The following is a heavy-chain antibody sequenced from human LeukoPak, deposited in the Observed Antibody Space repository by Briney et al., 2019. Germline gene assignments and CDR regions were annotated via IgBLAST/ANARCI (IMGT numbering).Heavy chain of an antibody. CDR2: ISGSGGST. CDR1: GFTFSSYA. J-gene: IGHJ4*02. D-gene: IGHD3-9*01. V-gene: IGHV3-23*01. Sequence: GGSLRLSCAASGFTFSSYAMSWVRQAPGKGLEWVSAISGSGGSTYYADPVKGRFTISRDNSKNTLCLQMNSLRAEDTAVYYCAKDVITISYIDYWGQGTLVTVSS. CDR3: AKDVITISYIDY.